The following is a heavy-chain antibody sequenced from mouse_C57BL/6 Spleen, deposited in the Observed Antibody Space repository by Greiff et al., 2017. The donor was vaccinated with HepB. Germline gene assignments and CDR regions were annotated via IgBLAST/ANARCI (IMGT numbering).Heavy chain of an antibody. D-gene: IGHD4-1*01. Sequence: VQLQQSGAELVMPGASVKLSCKASGYTFTSYWMHWVKQRPGQGLEWIGEIDPSDSYTNYNQKFKGKSTLTVDKSSSPAYMQLSSLTSEDSAVYYCARGTWDWFAYWGQRTLVTVSA. CDR1: GYTFTSYW. V-gene: IGHV1-69*01. J-gene: IGHJ3*01. CDR2: IDPSDSYT. CDR3: ARGTWDWFAY.